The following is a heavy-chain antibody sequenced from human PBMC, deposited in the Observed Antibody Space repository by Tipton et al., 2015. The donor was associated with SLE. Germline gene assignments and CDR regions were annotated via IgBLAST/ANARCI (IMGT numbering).Heavy chain of an antibody. V-gene: IGHV3-7*01. CDR3: ARDDGGRSVDY. CDR2: IKEDGSEI. Sequence: SGVIFGDFAMSWVRQAPGKGLEWVANIKEDGSEIYYVDSVKGRFTVSRDNAENSLYLQINSLRAEDTAVYFCARDDGGRSVDYWGQGTLVTVSS. CDR1: GVIFGDFA. D-gene: IGHD4-23*01. J-gene: IGHJ4*02.